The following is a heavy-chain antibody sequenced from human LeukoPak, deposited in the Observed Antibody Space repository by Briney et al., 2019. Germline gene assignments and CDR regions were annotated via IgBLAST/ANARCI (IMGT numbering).Heavy chain of an antibody. CDR2: IYYSGST. CDR1: GGSISSGGYY. Sequence: PSRTLSLTCTVSGGSISSGGYYWSWIRQHPGKGLEWIGYIYYSGSTYYNPSLKSRVTISVDTSKNQFSLKLGSVTAADTAVYYCMGYCSSTSCYVGDSNWFDPWGQGTLVTVSS. D-gene: IGHD2-2*01. J-gene: IGHJ5*02. V-gene: IGHV4-31*03. CDR3: MGYCSSTSCYVGDSNWFDP.